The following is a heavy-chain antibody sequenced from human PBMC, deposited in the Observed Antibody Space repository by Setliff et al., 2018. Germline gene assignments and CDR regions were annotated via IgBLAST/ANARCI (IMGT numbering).Heavy chain of an antibody. J-gene: IGHJ4*02. D-gene: IGHD2-15*01. V-gene: IGHV4-34*01. CDR1: GGSFSTYY. CDR3: ASERESASRQTYFDS. CDR2: INHSGST. Sequence: SETLSLTCAVYGGSFSTYYWIWLRQPPGKGLEWIGEINHSGSTNYNPSLKSRVTISVDTSKNQFSLILSSVTAADTAVYYCASERESASRQTYFDSWGQGTLVTVSS.